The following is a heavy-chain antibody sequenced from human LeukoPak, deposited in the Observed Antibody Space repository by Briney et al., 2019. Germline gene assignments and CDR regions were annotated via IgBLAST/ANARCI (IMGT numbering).Heavy chain of an antibody. CDR3: ASNTQYCGGDCYYFDY. V-gene: IGHV3-21*01. CDR2: ISSSSSYI. J-gene: IGHJ4*02. CDR1: GFTFSSYS. D-gene: IGHD2-21*02. Sequence: PGGSLRLSCAASGFTFSSYSMNWVRQAPGKGLEWVSSISSSSSYIYYADSVKGRFTICRDKDKKSLYLQMNSLRAEDTAVYYCASNTQYCGGDCYYFDYWGQGTLVTVSS.